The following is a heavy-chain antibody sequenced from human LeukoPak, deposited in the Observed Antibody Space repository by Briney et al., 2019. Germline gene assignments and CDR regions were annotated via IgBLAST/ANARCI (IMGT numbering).Heavy chain of an antibody. Sequence: SVKVTCKASGGTFSSYAISWVRQAPGQGLEWMGRIIPILGIANYAQKFQGRVTITADKSTSTAYMGLSSLRSEDTAVYYCARGALRYFDWSNAFDIWGQGTMVTVSS. D-gene: IGHD3-9*01. CDR1: GGTFSSYA. CDR2: IIPILGIA. CDR3: ARGALRYFDWSNAFDI. J-gene: IGHJ3*02. V-gene: IGHV1-69*04.